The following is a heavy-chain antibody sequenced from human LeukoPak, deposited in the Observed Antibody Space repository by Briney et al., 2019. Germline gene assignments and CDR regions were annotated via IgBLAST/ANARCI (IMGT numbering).Heavy chain of an antibody. CDR2: ISSSSSYI. J-gene: IGHJ5*02. Sequence: GGSLRLSCAASGFTFSSYSMNWVRQAPGKGLEWVSSISSSSSYIYYADSVKGRFTISRDNAKNSLYLQMNSLRAEDTAVYYCARDFESSSYPLPNWFDPWGQGTLVTVSS. V-gene: IGHV3-21*01. CDR3: ARDFESSSYPLPNWFDP. D-gene: IGHD6-13*01. CDR1: GFTFSSYS.